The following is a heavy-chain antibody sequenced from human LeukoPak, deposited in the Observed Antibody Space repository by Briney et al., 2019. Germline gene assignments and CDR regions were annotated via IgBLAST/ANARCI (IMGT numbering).Heavy chain of an antibody. J-gene: IGHJ4*02. CDR2: FDPEDGET. V-gene: IGHV1-24*01. CDR3: ATAHCSSTSCYKVAFDY. CDR1: GYTLTELS. D-gene: IGHD2-2*02. Sequence: ASVKVSCKVSGYTLTELSMHWVRQAPGKGLEWMGGFDPEDGETIYAQKFQGRVTMTEDTSTDTAYMELSSLRCEDRAVYYCATAHCSSTSCYKVAFDYWGQGTLVTVSS.